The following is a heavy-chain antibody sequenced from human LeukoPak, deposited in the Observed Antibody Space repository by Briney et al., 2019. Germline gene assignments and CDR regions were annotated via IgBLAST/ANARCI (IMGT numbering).Heavy chain of an antibody. V-gene: IGHV4-39*02. CDR3: ARSSGTGTFSY. J-gene: IGHJ4*02. CDR2: VYYGRSP. CDR1: GGSVSSGSYY. Sequence: SETLSLTCTVSGGSVSSGSYYWSWIRQPPGKGLEWIGSVYYGRSPYFNPSLESRATISVDTSKNHFSLKMSSVTAADTAVYYCARSSGTGTFSYWGQGTLVTVSS. D-gene: IGHD6-25*01.